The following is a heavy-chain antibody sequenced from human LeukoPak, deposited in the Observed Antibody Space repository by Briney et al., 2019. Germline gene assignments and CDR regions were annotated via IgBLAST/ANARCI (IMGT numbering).Heavy chain of an antibody. D-gene: IGHD3-9*01. CDR3: ARRLRYFRDP. CDR2: IYYRGST. J-gene: IGHJ5*02. Sequence: SETLSLTCTVSGGSISSSSYYWGWIRQPPGKGLEWIGSIYYRGSTYYNPSLKSRVTISVDTSKNQFSLKLSSVTAADTAVYYCARRLRYFRDPWGQGTLVTVSS. CDR1: GGSISSSSYY. V-gene: IGHV4-39*07.